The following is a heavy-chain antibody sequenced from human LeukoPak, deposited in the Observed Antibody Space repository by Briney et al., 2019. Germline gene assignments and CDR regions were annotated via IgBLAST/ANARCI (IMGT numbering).Heavy chain of an antibody. Sequence: GGSLRLSCAASGFTFSSYAMSWVRQAPGKGLEWVANIKQDGSEKYYVDSVKGRFTISRDNAKNSLYLQMNSLRAEDTAVYYCARLSGYYHPSFDYWGQGTLVTVSS. CDR2: IKQDGSEK. CDR1: GFTFSSYA. D-gene: IGHD3-22*01. CDR3: ARLSGYYHPSFDY. J-gene: IGHJ4*02. V-gene: IGHV3-7*01.